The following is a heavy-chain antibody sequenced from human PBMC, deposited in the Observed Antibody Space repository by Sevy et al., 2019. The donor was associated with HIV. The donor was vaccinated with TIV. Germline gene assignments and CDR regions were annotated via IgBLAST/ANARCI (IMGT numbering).Heavy chain of an antibody. CDR3: AGENAWGRGYS. V-gene: IGHV4-59*08. J-gene: IGHJ4*02. CDR2: IYYNGHT. D-gene: IGHD1-26*01. CDR1: GGSITSLY. Sequence: SETLSLTCTVSGGSITSLYWGWIRQPPGKGLEWIANIYYNGHTNYNPSLKSRVTLSLDTSKNQFSLRLSSVTAADTAMYYCAGENAWGRGYSWGQGTLVTVSS.